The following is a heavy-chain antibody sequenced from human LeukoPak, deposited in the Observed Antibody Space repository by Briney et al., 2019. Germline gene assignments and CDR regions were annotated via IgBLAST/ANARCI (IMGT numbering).Heavy chain of an antibody. CDR3: ARLWIVATWFDA. D-gene: IGHD2-2*03. V-gene: IGHV4-39*02. CDR1: NGSMTSDSYY. J-gene: IGHJ5*02. Sequence: PSETLSLTCTVSNGSMTSDSYYWAWVRQPPGKGLEWIGTIFYSGKTYYSASLKSRVTVSLDTSKKNFSLRLSSVLGAATAVYYCARLWIVATWFDAWGQGALVTVSS. CDR2: IFYSGKT.